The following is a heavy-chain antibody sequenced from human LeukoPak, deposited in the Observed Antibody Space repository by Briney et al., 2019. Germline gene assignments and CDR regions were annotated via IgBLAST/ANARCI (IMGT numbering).Heavy chain of an antibody. CDR3: AGDYGDSVGFDP. D-gene: IGHD4-17*01. Sequence: ASVKVSCKASGYTFTGYYMHWVRQAPGQGLGWMGWINPNSGGTNYAQKFQGRVTMTRDTSISTAYMELSRLQSDDTAVYYCAGDYGDSVGFDPWGQGTLVTVSS. V-gene: IGHV1-2*02. CDR2: INPNSGGT. J-gene: IGHJ5*02. CDR1: GYTFTGYY.